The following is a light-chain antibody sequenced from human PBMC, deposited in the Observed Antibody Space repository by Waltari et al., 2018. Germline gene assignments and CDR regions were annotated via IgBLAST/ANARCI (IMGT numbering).Light chain of an antibody. CDR3: QQDSTTPPRVA. Sequence: DIVMTQSPDSLAVSLGERVTITCKSSRPVLYTSNKRNLLAWYQQKPGQPPKLLIYWTSSRAAGVPDRFSGSGAEAEFTLTIASLQPEDVAIYYCQQDSTTPPRVAFGQGTKVEVK. CDR1: RPVLYTSNKRNL. V-gene: IGKV4-1*01. J-gene: IGKJ1*01. CDR2: WTS.